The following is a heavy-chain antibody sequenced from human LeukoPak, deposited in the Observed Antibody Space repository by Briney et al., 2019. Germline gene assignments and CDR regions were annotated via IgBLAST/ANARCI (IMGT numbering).Heavy chain of an antibody. V-gene: IGHV4-34*01. Sequence: PSETLSLTCAVYGESFSGYYWSWIRQPPGKGLTWIGEINHSGSINYNPSLKSRVTISLDTSKSQFSLKLSSVTAADTAVYCCARGKYDSGGYYLDYWGQGTLVTVSS. CDR3: ARGKYDSGGYYLDY. J-gene: IGHJ4*02. CDR1: GESFSGYY. CDR2: INHSGSI. D-gene: IGHD3-22*01.